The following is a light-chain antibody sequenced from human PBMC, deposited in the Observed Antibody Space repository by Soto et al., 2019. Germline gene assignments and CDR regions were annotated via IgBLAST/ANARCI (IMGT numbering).Light chain of an antibody. V-gene: IGKV3-11*01. CDR2: DAS. CDR1: QSISNN. CDR3: QQRNXWPPQ. Sequence: EIVLTQSPATLSLSPGERATLSCRASQSISNNLAWYQQKPGQAPRLLIYDASNRATGTPARFSGSGSGTDFTLTISSLEPEDFADYYYQQRNXWPPQFAGGTKVDIK. J-gene: IGKJ4*02.